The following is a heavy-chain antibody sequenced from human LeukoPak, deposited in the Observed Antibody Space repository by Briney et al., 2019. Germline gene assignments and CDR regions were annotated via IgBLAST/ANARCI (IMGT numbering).Heavy chain of an antibody. CDR2: MNPNSGNT. V-gene: IGHV1-8*01. D-gene: IGHD3-3*02. Sequence: ASVKVSCKASGYTFTSYDINWVRQATGQGLEWMGWMNPNSGNTGYAQKFQGRVTMTRNTSISTAYMELSSLRAEDTAVYYCARDPSNSPPYYFYYYYMDVWGKGTTVTVSS. J-gene: IGHJ6*03. CDR1: GYTFTSYD. CDR3: ARDPSNSPPYYFYYYYMDV.